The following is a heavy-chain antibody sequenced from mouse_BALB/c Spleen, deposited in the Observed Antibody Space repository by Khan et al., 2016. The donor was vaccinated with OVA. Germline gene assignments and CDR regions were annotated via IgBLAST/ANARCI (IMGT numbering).Heavy chain of an antibody. D-gene: IGHD2-3*01. CDR3: ARGGDGSLAY. V-gene: IGHV1S81*02. CDR1: GYTFTSYW. J-gene: IGHJ3*01. CDR2: INPNNGRA. Sequence: VQLQQPGAEVVNPGASVKLSCKASGYTFTSYWMHWVKQRPGQGLEWIGYINPNNGRAHQNEKFKSKATLTVDKSSSTAYLQLSSLTSEDSAVHYCARGGDGSLAYWGQGTLVTVSA.